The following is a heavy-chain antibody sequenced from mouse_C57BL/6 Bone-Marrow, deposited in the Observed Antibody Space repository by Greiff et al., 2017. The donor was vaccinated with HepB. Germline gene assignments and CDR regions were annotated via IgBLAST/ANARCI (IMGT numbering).Heavy chain of an antibody. J-gene: IGHJ3*01. CDR2: INPSSGYT. Sequence: VMLVESGAELARPGASVKMSCKASGYTFTSYTMHWVKQRPGQGLEWIGYINPSSGYTKYNQKFKDKATLTADKSSSTAYMQLSSLTSEDSAVYYCARLVYYDYDGFAYWGQGTLVTVSA. V-gene: IGHV1-4*01. CDR3: ARLVYYDYDGFAY. CDR1: GYTFTSYT. D-gene: IGHD2-4*01.